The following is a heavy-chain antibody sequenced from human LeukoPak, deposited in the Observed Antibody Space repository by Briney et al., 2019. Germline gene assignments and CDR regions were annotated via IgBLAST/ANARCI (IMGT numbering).Heavy chain of an antibody. CDR2: ISYDGNNK. CDR1: GFIFNNYA. D-gene: IGHD1-1*01. J-gene: IGHJ4*02. Sequence: GGSLRLSCAASGFIFNNYAMHWVRQAPGKGLEWVAAISYDGNNKYYADSVKGLFTISRDNSENTLYLQMNSLRADDTAVFYCARGPHWNYFDYWGQGALVTVSS. V-gene: IGHV3-30-3*01. CDR3: ARGPHWNYFDY.